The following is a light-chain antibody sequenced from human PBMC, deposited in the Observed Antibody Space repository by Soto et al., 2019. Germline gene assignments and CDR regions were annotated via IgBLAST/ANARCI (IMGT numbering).Light chain of an antibody. V-gene: IGKV3-11*01. CDR3: QRGNTPFT. CDR1: QSVSRY. Sequence: EIVLTQSPATLSFSPGERATLSCRASQSVSRYLAGYQQKPGQAPRLLIYDASNRATSIQARFSGSRSRTDLTLTNRSLEPEDFPVYYCQRGNTPFTFGGGNKVQIK. J-gene: IGKJ4*01. CDR2: DAS.